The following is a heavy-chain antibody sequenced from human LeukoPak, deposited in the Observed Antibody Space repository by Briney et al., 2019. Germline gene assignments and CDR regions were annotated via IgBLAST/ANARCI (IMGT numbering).Heavy chain of an antibody. V-gene: IGHV1-18*01. Sequence: ASVKVSCTASGYTFTSYGISWVRQAPGQGLEWMGWISAYNGNTNYAQKLQGRVTMTTDTSTSTAYMELRNLRSDDTAMYYCARDPSNSSGYHAHFDSWGQGTLVTVSS. CDR3: ARDPSNSSGYHAHFDS. D-gene: IGHD3-22*01. CDR1: GYTFTSYG. CDR2: ISAYNGNT. J-gene: IGHJ4*02.